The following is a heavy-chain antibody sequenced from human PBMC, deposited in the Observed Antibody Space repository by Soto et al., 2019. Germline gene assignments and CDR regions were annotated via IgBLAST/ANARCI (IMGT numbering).Heavy chain of an antibody. Sequence: SGPTLVNPTQTLTLTCTFSGFSLSTSGMCVSWIRQPPGKALEWLARIDWDDDKYYSTSLKTRLTISKDTSKNQVVLTMTNMDPVDTATYYCARIRTGYCSGGSSDYWGQGTLVTVSS. D-gene: IGHD2-15*01. CDR1: GFSLSTSGMC. CDR3: ARIRTGYCSGGSSDY. V-gene: IGHV2-70*11. CDR2: IDWDDDK. J-gene: IGHJ4*02.